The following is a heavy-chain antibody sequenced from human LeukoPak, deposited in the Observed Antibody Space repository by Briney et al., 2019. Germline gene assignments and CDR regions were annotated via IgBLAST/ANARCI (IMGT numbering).Heavy chain of an antibody. CDR3: ARGAAENEPYSGFFH. J-gene: IGHJ4*02. D-gene: IGHD5-12*01. CDR1: GDSISRYF. CDR2: FHTRGST. V-gene: IGHV4-4*07. Sequence: SETLSLTCTVSGDSISRYFWSWIRQPAGKGLEWIGRFHTRGSTNFNPSLKSRVTMSVDTSKNQFSLKLSSVTAADTAVYYCARGAAENEPYSGFFHWGRGTLVTVSS.